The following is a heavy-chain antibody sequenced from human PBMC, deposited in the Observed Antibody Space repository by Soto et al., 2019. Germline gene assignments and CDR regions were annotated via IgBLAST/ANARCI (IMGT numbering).Heavy chain of an antibody. Sequence: GGSLRLSCAASGFTFSSNAMRWVRQAPGKGLEWVSAISGSGGSTYYADSVKGRFTISRDNSKNTLYLQMNSLRAEDTAVYYCAKRYCSGGSCFGTRAAADWGQGTLVTVS. D-gene: IGHD2-15*01. CDR3: AKRYCSGGSCFGTRAAAD. J-gene: IGHJ4*02. CDR1: GFTFSSNA. V-gene: IGHV3-23*01. CDR2: ISGSGGST.